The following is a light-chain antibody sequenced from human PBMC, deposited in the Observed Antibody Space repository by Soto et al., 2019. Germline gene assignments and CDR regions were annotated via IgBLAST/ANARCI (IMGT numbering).Light chain of an antibody. CDR2: DVS. V-gene: IGLV2-11*01. CDR1: SSDVGGYNF. CDR3: CSYAGSYTLV. Sequence: QSALTQPRSVSGSPGQSVTISCTGTSSDVGGYNFVSWYQHHPGKAPKLMIYDVSKRPSGVPDRFSGSKSGSTASLTISGLQAEDEADYCCCSYAGSYTLVFGGGTKVTVL. J-gene: IGLJ3*02.